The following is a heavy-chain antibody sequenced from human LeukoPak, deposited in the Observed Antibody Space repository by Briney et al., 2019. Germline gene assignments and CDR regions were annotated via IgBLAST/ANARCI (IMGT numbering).Heavy chain of an antibody. J-gene: IGHJ6*04. CDR2: INHSGST. Sequence: PSETLSLTCGVYGGSFTGYYWSWIRQPPGRGLEWIGEINHSGSTDYNPSLKGRITISVDTSKNQFSLKLNSVTAADTAVYYCARLGDAAMYTLGNYYSHLDVWGKGTTVTISS. D-gene: IGHD5-18*01. CDR1: GGSFTGYY. V-gene: IGHV4-34*01. CDR3: ARLGDAAMYTLGNYYSHLDV.